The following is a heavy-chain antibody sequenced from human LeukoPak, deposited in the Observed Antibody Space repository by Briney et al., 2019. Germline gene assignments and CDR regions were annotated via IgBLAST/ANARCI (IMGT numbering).Heavy chain of an antibody. J-gene: IGHJ4*02. V-gene: IGHV4-59*08. CDR3: ARFGGWIRSYFDY. D-gene: IGHD6-19*01. CDR2: IYYSGNT. Sequence: SETLSLTCTVSGGSISTYYWSWIRQPPGKGLEWIGDIYYSGNTNYNPSLKSRVTISVDTSKNQFSLRLSSVTAADTAVYYCARFGGWIRSYFDYWGQGTMVPVSS. CDR1: GGSISTYY.